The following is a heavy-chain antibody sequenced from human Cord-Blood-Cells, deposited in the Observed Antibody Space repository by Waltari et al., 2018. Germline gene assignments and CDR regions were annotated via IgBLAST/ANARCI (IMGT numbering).Heavy chain of an antibody. CDR1: GGSISSYY. Sequence: QVQLQESGPGLVKPSETLSLTCTVSGGSISSYYWSWIRQPAGKGLEWIGRIYTGGSTNYNPSLKSRVTMSVDTSKNQFSLKLSSVTAADTAVYYCARVSEQLVDYYYYMDVWGKGTTVTVSS. CDR3: ARVSEQLVDYYYYMDV. D-gene: IGHD6-6*01. J-gene: IGHJ6*03. CDR2: IYTGGST. V-gene: IGHV4-4*07.